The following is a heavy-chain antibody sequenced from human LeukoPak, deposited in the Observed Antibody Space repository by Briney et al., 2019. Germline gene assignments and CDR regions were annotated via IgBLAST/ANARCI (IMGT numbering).Heavy chain of an antibody. CDR2: ISYDGSNK. V-gene: IGHV3-30-3*01. J-gene: IGHJ6*02. Sequence: GGSLRLSCAVSGFTFSSYWMSWVRQAPGKGLEWVAVISYDGSNKYYADSVKGRFTISRDNSKNTLYLQMNSLRAEDTAVYYCARDHPYDILTGYLPGLYYYYYYGMDVWGQGTTVTVSS. CDR3: ARDHPYDILTGYLPGLYYYYYYGMDV. D-gene: IGHD3-9*01. CDR1: GFTFSSYW.